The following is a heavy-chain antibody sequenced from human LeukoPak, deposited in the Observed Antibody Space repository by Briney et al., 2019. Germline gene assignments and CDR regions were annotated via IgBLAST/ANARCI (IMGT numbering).Heavy chain of an antibody. CDR1: GFTFSSYA. J-gene: IGHJ4*02. Sequence: GGSLRLSCSASGFTFSSYAMHWVCQAPGKGLEYVSAISSNGGSTYYADSVKGRFTISRDNSKNTLYLQMSSLRAEDTAVYYCVKSRYSSSWYADYWGQGTLVTVSS. CDR2: ISSNGGST. V-gene: IGHV3-64D*06. CDR3: VKSRYSSSWYADY. D-gene: IGHD6-13*01.